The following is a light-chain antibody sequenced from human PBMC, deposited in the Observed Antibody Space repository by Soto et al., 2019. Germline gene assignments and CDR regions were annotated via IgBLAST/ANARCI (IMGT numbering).Light chain of an antibody. J-gene: IGKJ5*01. CDR1: KSVRSD. CDR2: GRS. Sequence: IVMTQSPATLSVPPGDTATFSCRASKSVRSDLAWYQQKPGQAPRLLIYGRSIRAADIPDRFSGSGSGTEFTLTISTLQSEDFAVYYCQQYNDWPTITFGQGTRLEIK. V-gene: IGKV3-15*01. CDR3: QQYNDWPTIT.